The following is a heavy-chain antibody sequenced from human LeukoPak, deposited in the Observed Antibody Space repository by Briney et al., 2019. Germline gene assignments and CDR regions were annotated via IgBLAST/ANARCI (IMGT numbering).Heavy chain of an antibody. J-gene: IGHJ6*02. CDR3: AKATDQGIQLWLWDYGMDV. V-gene: IGHV3-7*01. D-gene: IGHD5-18*01. CDR2: IKQDGSEK. CDR1: GFTFSSYW. Sequence: GGSLRLSCAASGFTFSSYWMSWVRQAPGKGLEWVANIKQDGSEKYYADSVKGRFTISRDNAKNSLYLQMNSLRAEDTAVYYCAKATDQGIQLWLWDYGMDVWGQGTTVTVSS.